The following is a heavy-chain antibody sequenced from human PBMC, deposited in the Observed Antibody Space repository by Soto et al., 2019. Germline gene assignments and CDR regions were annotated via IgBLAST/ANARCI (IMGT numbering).Heavy chain of an antibody. D-gene: IGHD1-1*01. V-gene: IGHV3-15*01. CDR3: TTSKGRLEPPTNDF. J-gene: IGHJ4*02. CDR1: GFTFSNAW. Sequence: EVQLLESGGGLVKPGGSLRLSCAGSGFTFSNAWMSWVRRAPGKGLEWVGRIKSDAYGGAIDYAAPVKGRFTISRDDSKITLFMQMNNLRAEDTAVYSCTTSKGRLEPPTNDFWGQGTAVIVSS. CDR2: IKSDAYGGAI.